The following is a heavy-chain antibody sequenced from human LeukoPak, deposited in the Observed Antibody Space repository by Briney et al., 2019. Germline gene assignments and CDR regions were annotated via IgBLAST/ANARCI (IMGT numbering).Heavy chain of an antibody. D-gene: IGHD3-3*01. V-gene: IGHV3-30*02. J-gene: IGHJ4*02. CDR2: IRYDDGNTK. CDR3: AKSPYYDFWPFDY. CDR1: GFTFSNYG. Sequence: GSLSLSCAASGFTFSNYGMHWVRQAPGKGLEWVATIRYDDGNTKNYADSVKGRFTISRDNSQNTLYLQMNDLRAEDTAVYYCAKSPYYDFWPFDYWGQGTLVTVSS.